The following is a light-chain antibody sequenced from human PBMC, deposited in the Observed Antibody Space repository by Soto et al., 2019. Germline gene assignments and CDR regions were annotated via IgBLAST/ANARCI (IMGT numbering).Light chain of an antibody. CDR3: QQYGSSVT. CDR1: QTIRTS. Sequence: IVMTQSPDTLSLSPGERATLSCRASQTIRTSLAWYQQRPGHAPRLLIFDASRKTFGVPDRFTGSGSGTDFTLTINRLEPDDVGVYFCQQYGSSVTFGGGTKVEIK. V-gene: IGKV3-20*01. J-gene: IGKJ4*01. CDR2: DAS.